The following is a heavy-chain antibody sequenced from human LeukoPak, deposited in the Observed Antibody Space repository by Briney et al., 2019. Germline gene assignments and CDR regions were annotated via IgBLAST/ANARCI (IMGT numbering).Heavy chain of an antibody. CDR3: ARDIRAVAGVLAFDI. CDR1: GGSISSYY. Sequence: SETLSLTCTVSGGSISSYYWSWIRQPPGKGLEWIGYIYYSGSTNYNPSLKSRVTISVDTSKNQFSLKLSSVTAADTAVYYCARDIRAVAGVLAFDIWGQRTMVTVSS. J-gene: IGHJ3*02. CDR2: IYYSGST. V-gene: IGHV4-59*01. D-gene: IGHD6-19*01.